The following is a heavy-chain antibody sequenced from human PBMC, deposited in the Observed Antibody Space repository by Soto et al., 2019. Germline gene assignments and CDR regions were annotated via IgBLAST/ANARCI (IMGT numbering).Heavy chain of an antibody. J-gene: IGHJ5*02. V-gene: IGHV4-31*03. CDR2: IYYSGST. Sequence: PSETLSLTCTVSGGSISSGGYYWSWIRQHPGKGLEWIGYIYYSGSTYYNPSLKSRVTISVDTSKNQFSLKLSSVTAADTAVYYCARNVGAVAGNDWFDPWGQGTLVTVSS. CDR1: GGSISSGGYY. D-gene: IGHD6-19*01. CDR3: ARNVGAVAGNDWFDP.